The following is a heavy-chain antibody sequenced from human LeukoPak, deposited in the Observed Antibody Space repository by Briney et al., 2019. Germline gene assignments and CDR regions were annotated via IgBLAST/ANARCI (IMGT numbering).Heavy chain of an antibody. D-gene: IGHD3-22*01. CDR2: IYYNGST. CDR1: RGSISSSSYD. Sequence: SDTLSLTCTVTRGSISSSSYDSGWIRQPPGKGLEWIGRIYYNGSTYYNPSLKHRLTISVDTSKKQFSLKLSSVTAAEAAVYYCARLQSYYYDSSGYYFYSGYYFDYWGQGTLVTVSS. CDR3: ARLQSYYYDSSGYYFYSGYYFDY. J-gene: IGHJ4*02. V-gene: IGHV4-39*01.